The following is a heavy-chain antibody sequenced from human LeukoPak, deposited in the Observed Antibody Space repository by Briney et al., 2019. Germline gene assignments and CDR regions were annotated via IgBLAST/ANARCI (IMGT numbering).Heavy chain of an antibody. V-gene: IGHV3-30-3*01. CDR1: GLTFSSYA. CDR2: ISYDGSNK. J-gene: IGHJ4*02. D-gene: IGHD3-22*01. Sequence: PGGSLRLSCAASGLTFSSYAMHWVRQAPGKGLEWVAVISYDGSNKYYADSVKGRFTISRDNSKNTLYLQMNSLRAEDTAVYYCARDPPPDYYDSSGSLDYWGQGTLVTVSS. CDR3: ARDPPPDYYDSSGSLDY.